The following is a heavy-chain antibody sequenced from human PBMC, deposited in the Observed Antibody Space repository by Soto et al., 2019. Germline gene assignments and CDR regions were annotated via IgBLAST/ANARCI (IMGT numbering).Heavy chain of an antibody. CDR2: IKSQTDGGTT. V-gene: IGHV3-15*01. J-gene: IGHJ4*02. CDR3: TRVNWGTRDY. D-gene: IGHD3-16*01. Sequence: EVQLVESGGGLVEPGGSLRLSCAASGFTLSNAWMSWVRQAPGKGLEWVGRIKSQTDGGTTEYAAPVRGRFTITRDDSKTTLDLQMSSLKTEDTAMYYCTRVNWGTRDYWGQGTLATVSS. CDR1: GFTLSNAW.